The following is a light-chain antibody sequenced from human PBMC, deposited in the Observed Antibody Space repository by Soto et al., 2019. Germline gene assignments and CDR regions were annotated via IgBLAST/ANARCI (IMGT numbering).Light chain of an antibody. J-gene: IGLJ2*01. CDR2: YFSDSDK. Sequence: QSVLTQPPSSSAAPGESASLTCTLPSAINGRNSNIYWYQQTPGSPPRYLLYYFSDSDKGRGSGVPSRFSGSNDASATTRILLISELQYEDESDYYCMNWPSNVVFFGGGTKLTVL. CDR3: MNWPSNVVF. V-gene: IGLV5-37*01. CDR1: SAINGRNSN.